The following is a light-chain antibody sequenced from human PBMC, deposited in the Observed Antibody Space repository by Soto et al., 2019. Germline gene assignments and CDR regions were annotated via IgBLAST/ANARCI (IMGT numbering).Light chain of an antibody. J-gene: IGKJ1*01. CDR1: QSISRW. CDR3: KHYNGFSGT. V-gene: IGKV1-5*03. CDR2: QAS. Sequence: DIQVTQSPPTLSAFVGDRVTITCRASQSISRWLAWFQQKPGKAPKLLIYQASTLETGVPSRFSGSGSGTEFDLTIISLKPDDFATYDCKHYNGFSGTCAQGTNVAIK.